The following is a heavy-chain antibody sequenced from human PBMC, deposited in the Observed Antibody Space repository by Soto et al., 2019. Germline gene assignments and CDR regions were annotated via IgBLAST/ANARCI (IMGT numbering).Heavy chain of an antibody. Sequence: QVQLVQSGVEVKKPGASVKVSCKASGYTFPNYGINWVRQAPGQGLEWMGWISAYNGNTDYAQKLQGTVTMTTDTSTTTAYMEVTNLRSADTAMYYCASDVIPNCGSDRYLWDFHHWGQGTLVIVSS. CDR3: ASDVIPNCGSDRYLWDFHH. CDR2: ISAYNGNT. V-gene: IGHV1-18*04. CDR1: GYTFPNYG. D-gene: IGHD2-21*02. J-gene: IGHJ1*01.